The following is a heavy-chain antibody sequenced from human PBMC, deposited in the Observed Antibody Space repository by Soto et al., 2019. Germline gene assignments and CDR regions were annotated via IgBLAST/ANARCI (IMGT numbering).Heavy chain of an antibody. CDR1: GYTFTTYD. CDR2: MNPNSGNT. CDR3: ARDASGWYELDY. V-gene: IGHV1-8*01. J-gene: IGHJ4*02. Sequence: QVQLVQSGAEVKKPGASVKVSCKASGYTFTTYDINWVRQATGQGLEGMGWMNPNSGNTGYAQKFQGRVTMTRNTSISTAYMELSSLRSEDTAVYYCARDASGWYELDYWGQGILVTVSS. D-gene: IGHD6-19*01.